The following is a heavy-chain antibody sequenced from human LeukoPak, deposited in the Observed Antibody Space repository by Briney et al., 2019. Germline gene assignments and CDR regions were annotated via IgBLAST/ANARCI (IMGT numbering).Heavy chain of an antibody. CDR2: ISSSSSYT. CDR1: GFTFSDNY. Sequence: GGSLRFPCAASGFTFSDNYMPWVRQAPGKGLEWVSSISSSSSYTNYVDSVKGRFTISRDNAKNSLYLQMNSLRAEDTAIYYFPRDLRECCSGGRCYHNWFDPWGQGTLVTVSS. J-gene: IGHJ5*02. V-gene: IGHV3-11*05. CDR3: PRDLRECCSGGRCYHNWFDP. D-gene: IGHD2-15*01.